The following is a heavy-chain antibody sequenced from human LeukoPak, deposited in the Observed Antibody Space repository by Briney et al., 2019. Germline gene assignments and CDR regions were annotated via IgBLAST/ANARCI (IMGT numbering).Heavy chain of an antibody. CDR1: GFTFSSYS. CDR2: IRYDGSNK. Sequence: GGSLRLSCAASGFTFSSYSMNWVRQAPGKGLEWVAFIRYDGSNKYYADSVKGRFTISRDNSKNTLYLQMNSLRAEDTAVYYCAKDMLIFGVVIPDAFDIWGQGTMVTVSS. D-gene: IGHD3-3*01. V-gene: IGHV3-30*02. J-gene: IGHJ3*02. CDR3: AKDMLIFGVVIPDAFDI.